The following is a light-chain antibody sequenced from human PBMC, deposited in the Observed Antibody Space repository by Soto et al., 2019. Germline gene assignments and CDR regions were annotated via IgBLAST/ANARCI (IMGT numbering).Light chain of an antibody. CDR3: QQYYSTPLT. V-gene: IGKV4-1*01. CDR2: WAS. Sequence: DIVMTPSPDSLAVSLGERATINCKSSQSVLYSSNNKNYLAWYQQKPGQPPKLLIYWASTRESGVPGRFSGSGSGTDFTLTISSLQAEDVAVYYCQQYYSTPLTFGQGTRLEIK. CDR1: QSVLYSSNNKNY. J-gene: IGKJ5*01.